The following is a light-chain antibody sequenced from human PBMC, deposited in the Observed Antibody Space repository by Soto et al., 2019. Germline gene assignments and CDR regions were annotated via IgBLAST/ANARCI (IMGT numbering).Light chain of an antibody. CDR3: QHYSTSPAWT. J-gene: IGKJ1*01. CDR2: GAF. V-gene: IGKV3-20*01. CDR1: ESVSSSY. Sequence: ESVWTHSPVTLSLSPGERATLSCRASESVSSSYLAWYQQKPGQAPRLLIYGAFNRASGIPDRFSGRGSGTDFTLTIRRLEPEDFAVYHCQHYSTSPAWTFGQGTK.